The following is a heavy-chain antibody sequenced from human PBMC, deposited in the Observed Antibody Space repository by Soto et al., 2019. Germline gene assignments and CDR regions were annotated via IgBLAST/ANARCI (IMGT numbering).Heavy chain of an antibody. V-gene: IGHV4-59*01. CDR2: IYYSGST. CDR1: GGSMSSYY. J-gene: IGHJ5*02. CDR3: ARYGSGSSVWFDP. D-gene: IGHD3-10*01. Sequence: SETLSRTCTVSGGSMSSYYWSWIRQPPGKGLEWIGYIYYSGSTIYNPSLKSRVTISVDTSKNQFSLKLSSVTAADTAVYYCARYGSGSSVWFDPWGQGPLVTVS.